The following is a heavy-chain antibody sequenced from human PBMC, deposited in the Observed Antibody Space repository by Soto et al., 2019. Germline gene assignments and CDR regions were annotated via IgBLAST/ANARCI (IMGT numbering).Heavy chain of an antibody. Sequence: PGGSLRLSCAASGFTFSSYAMSWVRQAPGKGLEWVSTISGSVGKTYYADSVKGRFTISRDNSKNTLYLQMNSLRAEDTAVYYCAKDTRDFVTLPSFDYWAQGTLVTVSS. D-gene: IGHD3-16*01. CDR1: GFTFSSYA. V-gene: IGHV3-23*01. CDR3: AKDTRDFVTLPSFDY. J-gene: IGHJ4*02. CDR2: ISGSVGKT.